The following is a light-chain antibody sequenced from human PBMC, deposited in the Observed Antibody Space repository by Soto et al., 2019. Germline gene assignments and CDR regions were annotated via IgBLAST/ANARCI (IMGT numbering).Light chain of an antibody. Sequence: DIVMTQSPDSLAVSLGERATINCKSSQSVLYSSNNRDSLAWYQQKPGLPPKLLIHWASIRASGVPDRCSGGGSGTDFTLTISSLQAEDVAVYYCQQYYSTMYTFGQGTKLEIK. CDR1: QSVLYSSNNRDS. J-gene: IGKJ2*01. V-gene: IGKV4-1*01. CDR2: WAS. CDR3: QQYYSTMYT.